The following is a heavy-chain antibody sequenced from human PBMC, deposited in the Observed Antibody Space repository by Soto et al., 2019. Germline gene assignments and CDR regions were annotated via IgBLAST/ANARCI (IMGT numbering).Heavy chain of an antibody. CDR1: GVTFSSYA. J-gene: IGHJ4*02. Sequence: EVQLLESGGGLVQPGGSLRLSCAASGVTFSSYAMSWVRQAPGKGLEWVSIIGVGGGDRYYPESVKGRFTISRDNSRDTLYLEMNSLRDEHTAVYYCARVRFGELVWGQGTLVTVSS. CDR2: IGVGGGDR. V-gene: IGHV3-23*01. CDR3: ARVRFGELV. D-gene: IGHD3-10*01.